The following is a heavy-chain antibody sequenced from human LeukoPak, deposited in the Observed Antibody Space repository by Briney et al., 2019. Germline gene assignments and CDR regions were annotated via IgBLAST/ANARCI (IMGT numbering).Heavy chain of an antibody. CDR2: IYYSGST. D-gene: IGHD2-2*01. J-gene: IGHJ6*02. CDR3: ARVAGYCSSTSCRSWASYYYGMDV. CDR1: GGSISSGGYY. V-gene: IGHV4-31*03. Sequence: SETLSLTCTVSGGSISSGGYYWSWIRQHPGKGLEWIGYIYYSGSTYYNPSLKSRVTISVDTSKNQFSLKLSSVTAADTAVYYCARVAGYCSSTSCRSWASYYYGMDVWGQGTTVTVSS.